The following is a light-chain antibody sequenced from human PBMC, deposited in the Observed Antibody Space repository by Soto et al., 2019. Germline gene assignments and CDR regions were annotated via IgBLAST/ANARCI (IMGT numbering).Light chain of an antibody. V-gene: IGKV3-15*01. Sequence: EIVMTQSPATLSVSPGERATLSCRASQSVSGNLAWYQQKPGQPPRLLIYAVSARATGIPARFSGSGSVTEFTLTIDSLQSEDFAVYYCQHFNNWPYTFGQGTKLDIK. CDR3: QHFNNWPYT. CDR2: AVS. J-gene: IGKJ2*01. CDR1: QSVSGN.